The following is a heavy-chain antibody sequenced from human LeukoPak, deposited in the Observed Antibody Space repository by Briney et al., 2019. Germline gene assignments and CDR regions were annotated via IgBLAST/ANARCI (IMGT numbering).Heavy chain of an antibody. CDR2: ISSSSSYI. V-gene: IGHV3-21*01. CDR3: AREAYSGWFDY. Sequence: GGSLRLSCAASGFTFSNYWRTWVRQAPGKGLEWVSSISSSSSYIYYADSVKGRFTISRDNAKNSLYLQMNSLRAEDTAVYYCAREAYSGWFDYWGQGTLVTVSS. D-gene: IGHD6-19*01. CDR1: GFTFSNYW. J-gene: IGHJ4*02.